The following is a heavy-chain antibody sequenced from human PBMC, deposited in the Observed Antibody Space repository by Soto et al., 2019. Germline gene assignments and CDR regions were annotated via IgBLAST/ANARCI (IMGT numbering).Heavy chain of an antibody. Sequence: ASVKVSCKASGYTFTSFGISWVRQAPGQGLEWMGWIDPKNGNTKDAQKFQGRVTMTTDTSTSTAFMELRSLRSDDTAVYYCAREYCDSPRCFLPDYRGQGALVTGSS. CDR3: AREYCDSPRCFLPDY. J-gene: IGHJ4*02. D-gene: IGHD2-2*01. CDR2: IDPKNGNT. V-gene: IGHV1-18*01. CDR1: GYTFTSFG.